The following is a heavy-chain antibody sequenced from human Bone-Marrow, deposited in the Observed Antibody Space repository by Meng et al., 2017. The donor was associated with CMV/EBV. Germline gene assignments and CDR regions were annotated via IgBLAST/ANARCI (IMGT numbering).Heavy chain of an antibody. D-gene: IGHD2-2*01. V-gene: IGHV4-34*01. J-gene: IGHJ6*02. CDR3: ARILGGRSSWPYYYYGMDV. Sequence: SETLSLTCAFYGGSFSGYYWSWIRQPPGKGVEWIGEINHSGSTNYNPSLKSRVTISVDTSKNQFSLKLSSVTAADTAVYYCARILGGRSSWPYYYYGMDVWGQGTTVTVSS. CDR2: INHSGST. CDR1: GGSFSGYY.